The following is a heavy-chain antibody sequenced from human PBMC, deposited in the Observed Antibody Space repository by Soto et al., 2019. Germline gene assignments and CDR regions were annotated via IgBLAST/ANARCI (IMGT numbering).Heavy chain of an antibody. CDR1: GYSFTSYW. Sequence: GESLKISCKGSGYSFTSYWIGWVRQMPGKGLEWMGIIYPGDSDTRYSPSFQGQVTISADKSISTAYLQWSSLKASDTAMYYCARQSNYAHYYYYMDVWGKGTTVTVSS. CDR2: IYPGDSDT. D-gene: IGHD4-4*01. V-gene: IGHV5-51*01. J-gene: IGHJ6*03. CDR3: ARQSNYAHYYYYMDV.